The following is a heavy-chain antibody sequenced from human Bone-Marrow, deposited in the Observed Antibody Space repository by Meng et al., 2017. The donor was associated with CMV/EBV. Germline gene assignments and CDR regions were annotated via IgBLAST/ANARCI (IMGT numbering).Heavy chain of an antibody. Sequence: ASVKVSCKASGYTFTSYGISWVRQAPGQGLEWMGWISAYNGNTNYAQKLQGRVTMTTDTSTSTAYMELRSLRSDDTAVYYCARDGSRSYLCGWFDPWGQGTLVTVSS. V-gene: IGHV1-18*01. J-gene: IGHJ5*02. CDR3: ARDGSRSYLCGWFDP. CDR2: ISAYNGNT. D-gene: IGHD1-26*01. CDR1: GYTFTSYG.